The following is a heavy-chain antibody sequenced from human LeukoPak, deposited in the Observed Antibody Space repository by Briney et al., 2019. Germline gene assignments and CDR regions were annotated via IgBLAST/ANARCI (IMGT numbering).Heavy chain of an antibody. CDR3: ARGSRYDSSGYYPYYFDY. CDR2: IYYSGST. J-gene: IGHJ4*02. CDR1: GGSISSYY. V-gene: IGHV4-59*01. Sequence: PSETLSLTCTVSGGSISSYYWSWIRQPPGKGLEWIGYIYYSGSTNYNPSLKSRVSISVDTSKNQFSLKLSSVTAADTAVYYCARGSRYDSSGYYPYYFDYWGQGALVTVSS. D-gene: IGHD3-22*01.